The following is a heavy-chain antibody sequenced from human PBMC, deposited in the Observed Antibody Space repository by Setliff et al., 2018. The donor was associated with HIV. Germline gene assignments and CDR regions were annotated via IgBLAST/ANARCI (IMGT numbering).Heavy chain of an antibody. V-gene: IGHV3-21*01. J-gene: IGHJ3*02. CDR2: ISSSSGYI. CDR1: GFTFSSHA. D-gene: IGHD3-22*01. Sequence: KPGGSLRLSCAASGFTFSSHAMHWVRQAPGKGLEWVSSISSSSGYIHYADSLKGRFTISRDNAKNSLYLQMNSLRAEDTAVYYCARDRPNYYDSTGNPKANAFDIWGQGTMVTVSS. CDR3: ARDRPNYYDSTGNPKANAFDI.